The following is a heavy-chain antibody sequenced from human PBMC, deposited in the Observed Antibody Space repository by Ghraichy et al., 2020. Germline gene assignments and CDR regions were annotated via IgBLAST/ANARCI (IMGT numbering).Heavy chain of an antibody. CDR2: TGTTGDT. D-gene: IGHD3-10*01. Sequence: GGSLRLSCAASGFTFRSYDMNWVRQVKGKGLKWVSATGTTGDTYYSGSVKGRFTISREDAKSSLYLQMDSLRAGDTAVYYCARSAPGSGFRIDSWGQGTLVTVSS. CDR1: GFTFRSYD. CDR3: ARSAPGSGFRIDS. J-gene: IGHJ4*02. V-gene: IGHV3-13*01.